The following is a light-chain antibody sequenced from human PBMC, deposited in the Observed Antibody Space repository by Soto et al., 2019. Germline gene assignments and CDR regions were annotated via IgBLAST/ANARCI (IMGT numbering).Light chain of an antibody. Sequence: DIPMTQSPSSLSASVGDRVTITCRASQSISSYLNWYQQKPGKAPKLLIYAASSLQSGVPSRVSGSGSGTDFTLTISSLQPEDFATYYCQQSYSTPGFTFGPGTKVDIK. V-gene: IGKV1-39*01. CDR2: AAS. CDR3: QQSYSTPGFT. J-gene: IGKJ3*01. CDR1: QSISSY.